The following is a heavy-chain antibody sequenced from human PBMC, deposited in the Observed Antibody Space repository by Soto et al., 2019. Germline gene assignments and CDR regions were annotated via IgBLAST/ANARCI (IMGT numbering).Heavy chain of an antibody. V-gene: IGHV3-64*04. Sequence: PGGSLRLSCVASGFTFSRYAMHWVRQAPEKGLEYVSAISSNGRGTYYADSVKGRFTISRDNSKDTLYLQMNSLRAEDTAVYYCASSIFGVVTPPHDYWGQGTLVTVSS. D-gene: IGHD3-3*01. CDR2: ISSNGRGT. J-gene: IGHJ4*02. CDR1: GFTFSRYA. CDR3: ASSIFGVVTPPHDY.